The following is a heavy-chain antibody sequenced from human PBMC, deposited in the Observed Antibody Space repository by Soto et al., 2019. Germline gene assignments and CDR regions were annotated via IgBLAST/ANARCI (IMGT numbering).Heavy chain of an antibody. CDR2: INHSGST. D-gene: IGHD3-16*02. CDR3: ARESLLVDC. V-gene: IGHV4-34*01. J-gene: IGHJ4*02. Sequence: SETLSLTCAVYGGSFSGYYWSWIRQPPGKGLEWIGEINHSGSTNYNPSLKSRVTISVDTSKNQFSLKLSSVTAADTAVYYCARESLLVDCWGQGTLVTVSS. CDR1: GGSFSGYY.